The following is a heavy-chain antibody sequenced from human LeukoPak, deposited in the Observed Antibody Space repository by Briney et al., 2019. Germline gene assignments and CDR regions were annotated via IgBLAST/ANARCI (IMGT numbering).Heavy chain of an antibody. J-gene: IGHJ6*02. CDR2: IWYDGSNK. CDR1: GFTFSSYG. D-gene: IGHD3-10*01. Sequence: GGSLRLSCAASGFTFSSYGMHWVRQAPGKGLEWVAVIWYDGSNKYYADSVKGRFTISRDNSKNTLYLQMNSLRAEDTAVYYCARDYLGPITMVRGVLNYYYYGMDVWGQGTTVTVSS. V-gene: IGHV3-33*01. CDR3: ARDYLGPITMVRGVLNYYYYGMDV.